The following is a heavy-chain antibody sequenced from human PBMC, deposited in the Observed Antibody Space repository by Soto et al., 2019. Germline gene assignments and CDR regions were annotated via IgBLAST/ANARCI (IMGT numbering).Heavy chain of an antibody. V-gene: IGHV4-34*01. J-gene: IGHJ4*02. Sequence: QVQIQQWGAGLLKPSETLSLTCVVYGGSFSGYYWSWIRQSPGRGLEWVGEINHSGNSNYNPSLKCRITMSVDTPKNQSSLELSSVTAADTALYYCARRKTFAPYDFDYWGQGTLVTGSS. CDR1: GGSFSGYY. CDR3: ARRKTFAPYDFDY. D-gene: IGHD3-16*01. CDR2: INHSGNS.